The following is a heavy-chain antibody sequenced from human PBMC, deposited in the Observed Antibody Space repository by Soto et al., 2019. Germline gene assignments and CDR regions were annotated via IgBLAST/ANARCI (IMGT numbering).Heavy chain of an antibody. CDR3: ARDMCTGGSCYSEFDY. CDR1: GYTFTSYG. V-gene: IGHV1-18*01. J-gene: IGHJ4*02. D-gene: IGHD2-15*01. Sequence: QVQLVQSGAEVKKPGASVKVSCKASGYTFTSYGISWVRQAPGQGLEWMGWISPYNGDRNYAQKLQGRVTMTTDTSTSTAYMELRSLRSDDTAVYYCARDMCTGGSCYSEFDYWGQGTLVTVSS. CDR2: ISPYNGDR.